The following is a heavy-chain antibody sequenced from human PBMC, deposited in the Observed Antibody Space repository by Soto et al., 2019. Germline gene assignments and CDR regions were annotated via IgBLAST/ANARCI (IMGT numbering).Heavy chain of an antibody. CDR2: IYYRGNA. Sequence: QLQLQESGPGLVKPSKTLSLTCSVSDDSINSDKYYWGWIRQPPGKGLEWIGSIYYRGNAYYNPSLQTRVTISLDKSKSQFSLKLNSVTAADSAVYFCARLEGLATISYYFDFWGPGALVTVSS. D-gene: IGHD5-12*01. CDR1: DDSINSDKYY. J-gene: IGHJ4*02. V-gene: IGHV4-39*01. CDR3: ARLEGLATISYYFDF.